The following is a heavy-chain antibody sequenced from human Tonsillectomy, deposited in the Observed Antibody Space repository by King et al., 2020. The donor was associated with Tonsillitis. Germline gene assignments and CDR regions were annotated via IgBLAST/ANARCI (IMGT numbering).Heavy chain of an antibody. V-gene: IGHV3-74*01. CDR2: INSDGSST. J-gene: IGHJ4*02. CDR1: GFTFSSYW. Sequence: VQLVESGGGLVQPGGSLRLSCAASGFTFSSYWMHWVRQAPGKGLVWVSRINSDGSSTSYADSVKGRFTISGDNAKNTLYLQMNSLRAEDTAVYYCARSRITMVRGVIGYWGQGTLVTVSS. CDR3: ARSRITMVRGVIGY. D-gene: IGHD3-10*01.